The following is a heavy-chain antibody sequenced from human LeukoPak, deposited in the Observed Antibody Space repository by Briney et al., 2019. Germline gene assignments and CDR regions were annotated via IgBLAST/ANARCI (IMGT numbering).Heavy chain of an antibody. Sequence: GGSLRLSCAASGFTFTNAWMNWVRQAPGKGLEWVGRIKSKADGETIDYAAPVKGRFTFSRDDSKNMLYLQMNSLKSEDTAVYYCSTLTSRGLSDSWGQGTLVTASS. CDR2: IKSKADGETI. V-gene: IGHV3-15*07. CDR3: STLTSRGLSDS. J-gene: IGHJ4*02. D-gene: IGHD1-20*01. CDR1: GFTFTNAW.